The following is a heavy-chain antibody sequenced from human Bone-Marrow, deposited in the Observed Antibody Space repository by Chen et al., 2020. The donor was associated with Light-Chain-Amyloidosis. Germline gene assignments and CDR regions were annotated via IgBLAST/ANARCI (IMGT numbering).Heavy chain of an antibody. D-gene: IGHD3-9*01. Sequence: QVQVVQSGAEVRKPGASVKVSCKVSVYTLSDVSMHWVRQAPGKGLEWMGGFNPEEGEIIYAQKFQGRVALTEDTSTDTAYMEMTSLRSDDTAMYYCATSNTISFEYWGQGTLVTVSS. CDR3: ATSNTISFEY. V-gene: IGHV1-24*01. CDR1: VYTLSDVS. J-gene: IGHJ4*02. CDR2: FNPEEGEI.